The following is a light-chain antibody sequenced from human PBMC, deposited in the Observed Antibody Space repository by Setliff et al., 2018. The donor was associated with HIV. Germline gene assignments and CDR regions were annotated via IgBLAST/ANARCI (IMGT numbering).Light chain of an antibody. CDR3: SIHRSRGYV. Sequence: QSALTQPHSVSGSPGQSVTISCTGTSSDFGDYDYVSWYQQVPGKAPKLIIYDIVTRPSGVSNRFSGSKSGGTASLTISGLQAEDEADYYCSIHRSRGYVFGSGTKV. V-gene: IGLV2-14*03. CDR1: SSDFGDYDY. J-gene: IGLJ1*01. CDR2: DIV.